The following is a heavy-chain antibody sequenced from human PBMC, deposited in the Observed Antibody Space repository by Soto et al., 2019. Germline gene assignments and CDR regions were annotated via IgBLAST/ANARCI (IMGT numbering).Heavy chain of an antibody. CDR3: VKERYGQLWLEDYGMDV. CDR1: AFTFSSYR. V-gene: IGHV3-30*18. CDR2: ISYDAIDK. D-gene: IGHD5-18*01. J-gene: IGHJ6*02. Sequence: QVQLVESGGGVVQPGRSLRLSCAASAFTFSSYRIHWVRQAPGKGLDWVAVISYDAIDKYYADSVKGRFTISRDKSKNTLYLQMNSLRAEETAVYYCVKERYGQLWLEDYGMDVWGQGTTVTVSS.